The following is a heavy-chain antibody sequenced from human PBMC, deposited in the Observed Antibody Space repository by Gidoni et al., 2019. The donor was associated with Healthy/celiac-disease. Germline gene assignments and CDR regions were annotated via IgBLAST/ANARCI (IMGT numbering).Heavy chain of an antibody. Sequence: QLQLQESGPGLVKPSATLSLPCTVSGGSISSSSYYWGWIRQPPGKGLEWIGSIYYSGSTYYNPSLKSRVTISVDTSKNQFSLKLSSVTAADTAVYYCARDVAAAGDGMDVWGQGTTVTVSS. CDR1: GGSISSSSYY. D-gene: IGHD6-13*01. V-gene: IGHV4-39*07. J-gene: IGHJ6*02. CDR3: ARDVAAAGDGMDV. CDR2: IYYSGST.